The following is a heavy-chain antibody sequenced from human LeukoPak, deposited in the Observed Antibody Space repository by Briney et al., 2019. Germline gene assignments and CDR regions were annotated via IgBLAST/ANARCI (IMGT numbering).Heavy chain of an antibody. J-gene: IGHJ4*02. Sequence: SETLSLTCTVSGGSISSSSYYWGWIRQPPGKGLEWIGSIYYSGSTYYNPSLKSRVTISVDTSKNQFSLKLSSVTAADTAVYYCARLYVGMATIDYWGQGTLVTVSS. CDR2: IYYSGST. V-gene: IGHV4-39*01. D-gene: IGHD5-24*01. CDR1: GGSISSSSYY. CDR3: ARLYVGMATIDY.